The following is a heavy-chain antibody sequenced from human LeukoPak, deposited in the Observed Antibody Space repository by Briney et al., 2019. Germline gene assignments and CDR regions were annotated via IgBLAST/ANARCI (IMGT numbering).Heavy chain of an antibody. Sequence: GGSLTLLCTTSGFTFRDYAMTWLRQAPGKGLVWVGYFRRKGYGVTTQYAASVNGRFTISRDDSKSIAYLQMNSLKTEDTAVYYCTRELKSGYDSASSDYWGQGTLVTVSS. D-gene: IGHD5-12*01. V-gene: IGHV3-49*03. CDR3: TRELKSGYDSASSDY. CDR1: GFTFRDYA. J-gene: IGHJ4*02. CDR2: FRRKGYGVTT.